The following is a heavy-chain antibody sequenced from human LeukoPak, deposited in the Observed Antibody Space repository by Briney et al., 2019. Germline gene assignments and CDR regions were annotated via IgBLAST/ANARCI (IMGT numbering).Heavy chain of an antibody. CDR2: INPNSGAT. CDR1: GYTFTGYY. Sequence: ASVKVSCKASGYTFTGYYMHWVRQAPGQGLEWMGWINPNSGATNYAQKFQGRVTMTRDTSISTAYMELSRLRSDDTAVYYCAGGRDGYNFVDYWGQGTLVTVSS. V-gene: IGHV1-2*02. D-gene: IGHD5-24*01. CDR3: AGGRDGYNFVDY. J-gene: IGHJ4*02.